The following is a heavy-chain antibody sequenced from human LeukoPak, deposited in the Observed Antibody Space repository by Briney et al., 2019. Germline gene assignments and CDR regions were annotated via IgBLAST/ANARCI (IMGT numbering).Heavy chain of an antibody. D-gene: IGHD2-2*01. V-gene: IGHV4-31*03. Sequence: PSQTLSLTCTVSGGSISSGGYYWSWIRQHPGKGLEWIGYIYYSGSTHYNPSLKSRVTISVDTSKNQFSLKLSSVTAADTAVYYCATGEYCSSTSCQNSYFDYWGQGTLVTVSS. J-gene: IGHJ4*02. CDR2: IYYSGST. CDR3: ATGEYCSSTSCQNSYFDY. CDR1: GGSISSGGYY.